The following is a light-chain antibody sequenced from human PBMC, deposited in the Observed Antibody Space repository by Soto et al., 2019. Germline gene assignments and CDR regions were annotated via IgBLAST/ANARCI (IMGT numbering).Light chain of an antibody. Sequence: QSVLTQPPSASGTPGQRVTISCSGSSSNIGSSYVYWYRQLPGTAPKLLMYRDNQRPSGVPDRFSGSKSGTSASLAISGLRSEDEAEYYCATWDDSLSVVVFGGGTKLTVL. V-gene: IGLV1-47*01. CDR1: SSNIGSSY. J-gene: IGLJ2*01. CDR2: RDN. CDR3: ATWDDSLSVVV.